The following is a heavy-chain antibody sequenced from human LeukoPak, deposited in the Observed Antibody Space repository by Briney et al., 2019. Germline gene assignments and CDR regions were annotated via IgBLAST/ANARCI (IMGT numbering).Heavy chain of an antibody. Sequence: GGSLRLSCAASGFTFSSYWMSWVRQAPGKGLEWVANIKQDGSEKYYVDSVKGRFTISRDNAKNSLYLQMNSLRAEDTAVYYCARGRGDGYNYFVLDYWGQGTLVTVSS. CDR2: IKQDGSEK. CDR3: ARGRGDGYNYFVLDY. CDR1: GFTFSSYW. V-gene: IGHV3-7*01. D-gene: IGHD5-24*01. J-gene: IGHJ4*02.